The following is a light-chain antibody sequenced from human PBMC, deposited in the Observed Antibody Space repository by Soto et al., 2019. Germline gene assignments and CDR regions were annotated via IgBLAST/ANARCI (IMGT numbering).Light chain of an antibody. CDR3: GTWDTRLSAFLL. V-gene: IGLV1-51*01. CDR2: DTD. Sequence: QSVLTQPPSVSAAPGQEVTISCSGGTSNIGNNYVSWYQQFPGAAPKLLIYDTDKRPSGIPDRFSGSKSGTSATLGIPGLQTGDEADYYCGTWDTRLSAFLLFGGGTKLPVL. J-gene: IGLJ3*02. CDR1: TSNIGNNY.